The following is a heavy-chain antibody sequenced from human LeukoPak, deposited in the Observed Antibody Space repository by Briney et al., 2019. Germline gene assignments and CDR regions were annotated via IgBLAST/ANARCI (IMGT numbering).Heavy chain of an antibody. CDR3: ARGSRPVYNLLTGKRYFDY. J-gene: IGHJ4*02. CDR1: GYTFTTYY. Sequence: ASVKVSCKASGYTFTTYYVHWVRQAPGQGLEWMGIINPSGGSTTYAQKFRGRLTMTRDMSTSTVYMELSSLRSEDTAVYYCARGSRPVYNLLTGKRYFDYWGQGTLLIVSS. D-gene: IGHD3-9*01. CDR2: INPSGGST. V-gene: IGHV1-46*01.